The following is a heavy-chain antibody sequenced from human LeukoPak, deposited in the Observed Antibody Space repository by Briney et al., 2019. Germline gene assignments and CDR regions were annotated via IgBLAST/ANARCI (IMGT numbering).Heavy chain of an antibody. V-gene: IGHV3-48*01. CDR1: GFTFSSYA. CDR3: VRGGFEFDY. CDR2: ISSSSSTI. Sequence: GGSLRLSRAAAGFTFSSYAMHWVRQAPGKGLEWVSYISSSSSTIYYADSVRGRFTISRDNAKNSLFLQMNSLRAEDTAVYYCVRGGFEFDYWGQGTLVTVSS. D-gene: IGHD5-12*01. J-gene: IGHJ4*02.